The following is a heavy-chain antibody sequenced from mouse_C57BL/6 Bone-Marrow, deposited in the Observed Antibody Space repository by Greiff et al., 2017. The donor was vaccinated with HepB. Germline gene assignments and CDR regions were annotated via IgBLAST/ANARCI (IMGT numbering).Heavy chain of an antibody. CDR1: GFTFSDYY. Sequence: EVQLVESGGGLVQPGGSLKLSCAASGFTFSDYYMYWVRQTPEKRLEWVAYISNGGGSTYYPDTVKGRFTISRDNAKNTLYLQMSRLKSEDTAMYYCARHGDYDGDYAMDYWGQGTSVTVSS. CDR3: ARHGDYDGDYAMDY. J-gene: IGHJ4*01. V-gene: IGHV5-12*01. D-gene: IGHD2-4*01. CDR2: ISNGGGST.